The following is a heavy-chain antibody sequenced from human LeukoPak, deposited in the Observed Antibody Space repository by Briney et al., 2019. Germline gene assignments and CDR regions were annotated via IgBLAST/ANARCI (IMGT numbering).Heavy chain of an antibody. D-gene: IGHD2-2*02. Sequence: TGGSLRLSCAASGFTFSNYAMHWVRQAPGKGLEWVAVISYDGSNKYYADSVEGRFTISRDNSKNTLYLQMNSLRAEDTAVYYCATYCSSTSCYRNFDYWGQGTLVTVSS. V-gene: IGHV3-30-3*01. CDR1: GFTFSNYA. CDR2: ISYDGSNK. CDR3: ATYCSSTSCYRNFDY. J-gene: IGHJ4*02.